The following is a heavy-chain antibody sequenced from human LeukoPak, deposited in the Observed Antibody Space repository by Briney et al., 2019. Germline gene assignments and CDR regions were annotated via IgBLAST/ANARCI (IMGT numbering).Heavy chain of an antibody. J-gene: IGHJ3*02. V-gene: IGHV4-39*01. CDR2: IYYSGST. Sequence: SQTLSLTCTVSGGSISSSSYYWGSIRQPPGKGLEWIGSIYYSGSTYYNPSLKSRVTISVDTSNNQFSLKLSSVTAADTAVYYCARRAPVDRAMVRDYDAFDIWGQGTMVTVSS. D-gene: IGHD5-18*01. CDR3: ARRAPVDRAMVRDYDAFDI. CDR1: GGSISSSSYY.